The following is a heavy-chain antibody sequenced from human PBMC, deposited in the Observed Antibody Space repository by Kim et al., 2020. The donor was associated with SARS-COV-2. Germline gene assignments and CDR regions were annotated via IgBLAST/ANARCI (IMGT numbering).Heavy chain of an antibody. V-gene: IGHV3-7*03. Sequence: YYVDSVKGRYTNTKHNAKNSLYLQRNGLRAEDTAVYYCARVSPAGGAFDYWGQGILVTVSS. D-gene: IGHD1-26*01. CDR3: ARVSPAGGAFDY. J-gene: IGHJ4*02.